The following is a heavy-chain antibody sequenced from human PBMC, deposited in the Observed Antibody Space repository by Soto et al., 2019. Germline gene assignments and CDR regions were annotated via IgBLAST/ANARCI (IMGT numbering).Heavy chain of an antibody. CDR3: ARDWDSGYDADRYFDL. V-gene: IGHV3-11*05. CDR2: ISSSSSST. CDR1: GFSFSDYY. J-gene: IGHJ2*01. D-gene: IGHD5-12*01. Sequence: QVQLVESGGGLVKPGGSLRLSCAASGFSFSDYYMSWIRQAPGKGLEWVSYISSSSSSTNYADSVKGRFTISRDNAKNSLYLQMNSLRAEDTAVYYCARDWDSGYDADRYFDLWGRGTLVTVSS.